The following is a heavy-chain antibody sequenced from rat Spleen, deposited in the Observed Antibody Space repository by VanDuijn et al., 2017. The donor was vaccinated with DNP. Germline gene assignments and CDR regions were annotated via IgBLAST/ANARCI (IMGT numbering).Heavy chain of an antibody. Sequence: EVQLVESDGGLVQPGRSLKLSCAASGFTFSDYNMAWVRQAPKKGLEWVATISHDDSGTYYRDSVKGRFTISRDNAKSTLYLQVNSLRSEDTATYFCTSNPHIRTAAPFDYWGQGVMVTVSS. D-gene: IGHD3-8*01. J-gene: IGHJ2*01. CDR3: TSNPHIRTAAPFDY. V-gene: IGHV5-7*01. CDR1: GFTFSDYN. CDR2: ISHDDSGT.